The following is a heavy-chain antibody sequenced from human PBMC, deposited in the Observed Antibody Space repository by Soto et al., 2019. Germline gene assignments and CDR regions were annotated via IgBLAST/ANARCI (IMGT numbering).Heavy chain of an antibody. D-gene: IGHD1-26*01. CDR1: GFNFGSYG. CDR3: ARFSGSFPGYLDP. Sequence: GGSLRLSCAASGFNFGSYGMHWVRQAPGKGLEWVAVIWYDGSNKYYADSVKGRFTISRDNSKNTLYVQMNSLRVEDTAMYYCARFSGSFPGYLDPRGRRTLVTVSS. V-gene: IGHV3-33*01. J-gene: IGHJ5*02. CDR2: IWYDGSNK.